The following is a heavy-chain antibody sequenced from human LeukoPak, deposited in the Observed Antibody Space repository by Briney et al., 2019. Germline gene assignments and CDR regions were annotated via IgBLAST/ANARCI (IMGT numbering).Heavy chain of an antibody. CDR1: GGTFSSYA. V-gene: IGHV1-69*04. CDR2: IIPILGIA. Sequence: GASVKVSCKASGGTFSSYAISWVRQAPGQGLEWMGRIIPILGIANYAQKFQRRVTITADKSTSTAYMELSSLRSEDTAVYYCARDVDTSNPYYYYGMDVWGQGTTVTVSS. CDR3: ARDVDTSNPYYYYGMDV. D-gene: IGHD5-18*01. J-gene: IGHJ6*02.